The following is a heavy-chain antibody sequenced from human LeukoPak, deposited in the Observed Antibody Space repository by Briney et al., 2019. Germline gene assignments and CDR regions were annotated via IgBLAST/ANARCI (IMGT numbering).Heavy chain of an antibody. CDR1: GYSFTSYG. J-gene: IGHJ4*02. CDR3: ARDVVVVAASEGGDF. D-gene: IGHD2-15*01. Sequence: GAPVKVSCKASGYSFTSYGISWVRQAPGQGLEWMGWISAYNGNTNYAQNLQGRVTMTTDTSTSTAYMELRSLRSDDTAVYYCARDVVVVAASEGGDFWGQGTLVTVSS. V-gene: IGHV1-18*01. CDR2: ISAYNGNT.